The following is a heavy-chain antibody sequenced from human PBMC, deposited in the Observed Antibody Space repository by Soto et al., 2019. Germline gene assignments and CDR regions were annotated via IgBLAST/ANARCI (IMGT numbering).Heavy chain of an antibody. CDR2: INPNSGGT. CDR3: ARDIVVVTAIAADGMDV. Sequence: ASVKVSCKASGYTFTGHYMHWVRQAPGQGLEWMGWINPNSGGTNYAQRFQGRVTMTRDTSISTAYMELSRLRSDDTAVYYCARDIVVVTAIAADGMDVWGQGTTVTVSS. V-gene: IGHV1-2*02. CDR1: GYTFTGHY. J-gene: IGHJ6*02. D-gene: IGHD2-21*02.